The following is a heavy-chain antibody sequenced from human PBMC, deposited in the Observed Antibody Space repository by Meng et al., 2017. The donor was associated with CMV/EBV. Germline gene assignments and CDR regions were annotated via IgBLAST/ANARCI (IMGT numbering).Heavy chain of an antibody. CDR2: INHSGST. CDR1: GGSFSGYY. CDR3: ARAPGSYCSSTSCYYYYGMDV. V-gene: IGHV4-34*01. D-gene: IGHD2-2*01. Sequence: SETLSLTCAVYGGSFSGYYWSWIRQPPGKGREWIGEINHSGSTNYNPSLKSRVTISVDTSKNQFSLKLSSVTAADTAVYYCARAPGSYCSSTSCYYYYGMDVWGQGTTVTVS. J-gene: IGHJ6*02.